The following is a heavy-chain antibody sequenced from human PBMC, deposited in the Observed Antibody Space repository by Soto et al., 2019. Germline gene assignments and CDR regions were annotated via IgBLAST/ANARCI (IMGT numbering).Heavy chain of an antibody. V-gene: IGHV3-23*01. D-gene: IGHD5-12*01. CDR2: ISGSGGST. Sequence: PGGSLRLSCAASGFTFSSFAMSWVRQAPGKGLEWVSAISGSGGSTYYADSVKGRFTISRDNSKNTLYLQMNSLRAEDTAVYYCAKFSGYDLEAFDYWGQGTLVTVSS. CDR1: GFTFSSFA. CDR3: AKFSGYDLEAFDY. J-gene: IGHJ4*02.